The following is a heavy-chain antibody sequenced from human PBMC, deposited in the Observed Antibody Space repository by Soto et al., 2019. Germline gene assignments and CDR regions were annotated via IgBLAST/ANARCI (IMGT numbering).Heavy chain of an antibody. V-gene: IGHV1-18*04. J-gene: IGHJ6*02. Sequence: ASVKVSCKASGYTFTSYGISWVRQAPGQGLEWMGWISAYNGNTNYAQKLQGRVTMTTDTSTSTAYMELRSLRSDDTAVYYCARDLPFIAVAGTVVHYYYYGMDVWGQGTTVTVSS. CDR1: GYTFTSYG. CDR2: ISAYNGNT. CDR3: ARDLPFIAVAGTVVHYYYYGMDV. D-gene: IGHD6-19*01.